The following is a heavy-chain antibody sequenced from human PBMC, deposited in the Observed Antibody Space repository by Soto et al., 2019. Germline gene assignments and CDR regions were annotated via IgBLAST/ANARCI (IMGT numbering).Heavy chain of an antibody. V-gene: IGHV3-21*01. D-gene: IGHD4-17*01. CDR3: ARTESKNYGDYACFDY. CDR1: GFTFSSYS. Sequence: GGSLRLSCAASGFTFSSYSMNWVRQAPGKGLEWVSSISSSSSYIYYADSVKGRFTISRDNAKNSLYLQMNSLRAEDTAVYYCARTESKNYGDYACFDYWGQGTLVTVSS. J-gene: IGHJ4*02. CDR2: ISSSSSYI.